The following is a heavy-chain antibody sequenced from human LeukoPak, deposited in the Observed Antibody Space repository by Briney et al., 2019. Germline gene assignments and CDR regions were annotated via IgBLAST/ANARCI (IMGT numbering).Heavy chain of an antibody. CDR1: GFTFSSYN. CDR3: ARVWGSGSYYYYMDV. CDR2: IGSSSNYI. D-gene: IGHD3-10*01. V-gene: IGHV3-21*01. Sequence: GGSLRLSCAASGFTFSSYNMNWVRQAPGKGLEWVSSIGSSSNYIYYADSVKGRFTISRDNAKNSLYLQMNSLRAEDTAVYYCARVWGSGSYYYYMDVWGKGTTVTVSS. J-gene: IGHJ6*03.